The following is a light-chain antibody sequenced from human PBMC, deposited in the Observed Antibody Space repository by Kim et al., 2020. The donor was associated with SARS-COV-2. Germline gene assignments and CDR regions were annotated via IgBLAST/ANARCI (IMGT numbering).Light chain of an antibody. CDR3: QVWDSSSDHRV. V-gene: IGLV3-21*04. J-gene: IGLJ3*02. CDR2: YDR. Sequence: APRKTARITCGGNNIGSKSVHWYQQKPGQAPVLVIHYDRDRPSGIPERFSGSNSGNTATLTISRVEAGDEADYYCQVWDSSSDHRVFGGGTQLTVL. CDR1: NIGSKS.